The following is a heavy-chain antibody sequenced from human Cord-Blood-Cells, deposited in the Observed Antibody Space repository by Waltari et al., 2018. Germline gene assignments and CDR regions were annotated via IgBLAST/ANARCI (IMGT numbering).Heavy chain of an antibody. V-gene: IGHV4-39*07. J-gene: IGHJ4*02. Sequence: QLQLQESGPGLVKPSETLSLTCTVSGGSISSSSYYWGWVRQPPGKGLEWIGSIYYRGSPYYNPSLKRRVTLSVDTSKNQFSRKLSSVTAADTAVYYCARIVVVTAIDYWGQGTLVTVSS. CDR3: ARIVVVTAIDY. CDR2: IYYRGSP. CDR1: GGSISSSSYY. D-gene: IGHD2-21*02.